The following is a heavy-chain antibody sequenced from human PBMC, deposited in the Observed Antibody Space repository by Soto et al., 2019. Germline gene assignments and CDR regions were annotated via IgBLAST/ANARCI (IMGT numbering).Heavy chain of an antibody. J-gene: IGHJ2*01. V-gene: IGHV1-69*01. CDR3: ARDIGVRNEWYFDL. CDR2: IIPIFGTA. CDR1: GGTFSSYA. D-gene: IGHD1-26*01. Sequence: QVQLVQSGAEVKKPGSSVKVSCKASGGTFSSYAISWVRQAPGQGLEWMGGIIPIFGTANYAQKFQGRVTITADEPTSTAYMELSSLRSEDTAVYYCARDIGVRNEWYFDLWGRGTLVTVSS.